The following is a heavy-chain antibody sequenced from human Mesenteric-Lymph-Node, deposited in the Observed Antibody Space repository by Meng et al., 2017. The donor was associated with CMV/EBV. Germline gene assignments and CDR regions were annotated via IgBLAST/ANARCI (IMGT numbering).Heavy chain of an antibody. CDR1: GGSFSGYY. CDR2: INHSGST. D-gene: IGHD4/OR15-4a*01. J-gene: IGHJ4*02. V-gene: IGHV4-34*01. CDR3: ARGRRARGVLEHDY. Sequence: GSLRLSCAVYGGSFSGYYWSWIRQPPGKGLEWIGEINHSGSTNYNPSLKSRVTISVDTSKNQFSLKLSSVTAADTAVYYCARGRRARGVLEHDYWGQGTLVTVSS.